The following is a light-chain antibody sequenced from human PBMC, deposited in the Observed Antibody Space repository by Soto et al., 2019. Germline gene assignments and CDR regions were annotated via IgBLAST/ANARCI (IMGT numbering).Light chain of an antibody. Sequence: QAASVSGSPGQSITISCTGSRSDVGGYNYVSWYQHHPGKTPKLIIYDVSNRPSGVSDRFSGSKSANTASLTISGLQAEDEADYYCSSYSASSTLFGGGTKLTVL. CDR1: RSDVGGYNY. V-gene: IGLV2-14*03. CDR3: SSYSASSTL. J-gene: IGLJ3*02. CDR2: DVS.